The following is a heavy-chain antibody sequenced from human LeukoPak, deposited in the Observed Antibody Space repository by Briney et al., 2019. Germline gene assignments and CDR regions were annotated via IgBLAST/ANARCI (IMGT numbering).Heavy chain of an antibody. CDR3: ARARGLLRYFDWLLLV. J-gene: IGHJ4*02. Sequence: GGSLRLSCAASGFTFSSYGMHWVRQAPGKGLEWVAVIWYDGSNKYYADSVKGRFTISRDNSKNTLYLQMNSLRAEDTAVYYCARARGLLRYFDWLLLVWGQGTLVTVS. CDR1: GFTFSSYG. D-gene: IGHD3-9*01. CDR2: IWYDGSNK. V-gene: IGHV3-33*01.